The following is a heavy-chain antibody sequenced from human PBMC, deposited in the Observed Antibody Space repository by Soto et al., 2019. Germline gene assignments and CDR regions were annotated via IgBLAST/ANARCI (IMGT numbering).Heavy chain of an antibody. D-gene: IGHD3-10*01. CDR1: GFTFSSYG. CDR2: ISYDGSNK. J-gene: IGHJ6*02. V-gene: IGHV3-30*18. Sequence: LRLSCAASGFTFSSYGMHWVRQAPGKGLEWVAVISYDGSNKYYADSVKGRFTISRDNSKNTLYLQMNSLRAEDTAVYYCAKGVVRGVRYYYGMDVWGQGTTVTVSS. CDR3: AKGVVRGVRYYYGMDV.